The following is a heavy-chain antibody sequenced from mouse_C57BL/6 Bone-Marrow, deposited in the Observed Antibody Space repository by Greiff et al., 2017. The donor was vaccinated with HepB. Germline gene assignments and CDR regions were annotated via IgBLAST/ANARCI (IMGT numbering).Heavy chain of an antibody. V-gene: IGHV1-18*01. CDR2: INPNNGGT. Sequence: EVQLQQSGPELVKPGASVKIPCKASGYTFTDYNMDWVKQSHGKSLEWIGDINPNNGGTIYNQKFKGKATLTVDKSSSTAYMELRSLTSEDTAVYYCARCSSVYGLIWFAYWGQGTLVTVSA. D-gene: IGHD3-2*02. CDR3: ARCSSVYGLIWFAY. CDR1: GYTFTDYN. J-gene: IGHJ3*01.